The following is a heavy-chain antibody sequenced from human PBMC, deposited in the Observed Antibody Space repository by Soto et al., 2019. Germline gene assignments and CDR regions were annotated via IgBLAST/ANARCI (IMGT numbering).Heavy chain of an antibody. CDR3: ARWQRDDYGDYHGGMDV. D-gene: IGHD4-17*01. V-gene: IGHV4-30-4*01. J-gene: IGHJ6*02. Sequence: PSETLSLTCTVSGGTISSVDYYWSWLRQPPGKGLEWIGYISYSGSTYYNPSLKSRVTISVDTSKNQFSLKLSSVTAADTAVYYCARWQRDDYGDYHGGMDVWGQGTPVTVSS. CDR1: GGTISSVDYY. CDR2: ISYSGST.